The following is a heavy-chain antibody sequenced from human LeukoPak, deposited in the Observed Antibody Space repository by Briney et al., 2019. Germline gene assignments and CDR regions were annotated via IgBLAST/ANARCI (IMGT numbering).Heavy chain of an antibody. CDR1: GYTFTGYY. D-gene: IGHD1-26*01. Sequence: SVKVSCKASGYTFTGYYMHWVRQAPGQGLEWMGGIIPIFGTANYAQKFQGRVTITADESTSTAYMELSSLRSEDTAVYYCARGAGIVGATRGFDAFDIWGQGTMVTVSS. J-gene: IGHJ3*02. CDR2: IIPIFGTA. CDR3: ARGAGIVGATRGFDAFDI. V-gene: IGHV1-69*13.